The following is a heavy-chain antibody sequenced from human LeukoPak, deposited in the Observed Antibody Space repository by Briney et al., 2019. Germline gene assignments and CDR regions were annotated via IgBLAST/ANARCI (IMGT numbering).Heavy chain of an antibody. Sequence: ASVKVSCKASGYTFTSYGISWVRQAPGQGLEWMGWISAYNGNTNYAQKLQGRVTMTTDTSTSTAYMELRSLRSDDTAVYYCARGHRGWTTVTTFGYYYYYMDVWGKGTTVTVSS. V-gene: IGHV1-18*01. D-gene: IGHD4-17*01. CDR3: ARGHRGWTTVTTFGYYYYYMDV. J-gene: IGHJ6*03. CDR2: ISAYNGNT. CDR1: GYTFTSYG.